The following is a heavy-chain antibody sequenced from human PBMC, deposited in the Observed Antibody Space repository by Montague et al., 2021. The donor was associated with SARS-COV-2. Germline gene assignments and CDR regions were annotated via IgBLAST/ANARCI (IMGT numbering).Heavy chain of an antibody. CDR3: ARDQHYDILTGYYSY. Sequence: SLRLSYAASGFTFSSYSMNWVRQAPGKGLEWVSSISSSSSYIYYADSVKGRFTISRDNAKNSLYQQMNSLRAEDTAVYYCARDQHYDILTGYYSYWGQGALVTVSS. J-gene: IGHJ4*02. CDR2: ISSSSSYI. D-gene: IGHD3-9*01. V-gene: IGHV3-21*01. CDR1: GFTFSSYS.